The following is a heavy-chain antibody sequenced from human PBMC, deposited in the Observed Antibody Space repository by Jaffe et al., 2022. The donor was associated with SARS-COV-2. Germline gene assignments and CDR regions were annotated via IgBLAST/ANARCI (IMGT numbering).Heavy chain of an antibody. J-gene: IGHJ6*03. CDR2: ISSSSSTI. V-gene: IGHV3-48*01. Sequence: EVQLVESGGGLVQPGGSLRLSCAASGFTFSSYSMNWVRQAPGKGLEWVSYISSSSSTIYYADSVKGRFTISRDNAKNSLYLQMNSLRAEDTAVYYCARDPGAAHPRDFYYYYYMDVWGKGTTVTVSS. D-gene: IGHD1-26*01. CDR1: GFTFSSYS. CDR3: ARDPGAAHPRDFYYYYYMDV.